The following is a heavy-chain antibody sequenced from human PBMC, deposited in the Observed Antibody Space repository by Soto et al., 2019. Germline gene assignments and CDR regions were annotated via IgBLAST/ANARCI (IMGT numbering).Heavy chain of an antibody. Sequence: GGSLRLSCAASGFTFSGSAMHWVRQASGKGLEWVGRIRSKANSYATAYAASVKGRFTISRDDSKNTAYLQMNSLKTEDTAVYYCTRPSYGDYDGADYWGQGTLVTVSS. CDR2: IRSKANSYAT. CDR3: TRPSYGDYDGADY. D-gene: IGHD4-17*01. J-gene: IGHJ4*02. V-gene: IGHV3-73*01. CDR1: GFTFSGSA.